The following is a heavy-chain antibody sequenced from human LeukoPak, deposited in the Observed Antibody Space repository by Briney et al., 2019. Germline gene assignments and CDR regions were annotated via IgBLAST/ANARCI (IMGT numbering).Heavy chain of an antibody. J-gene: IGHJ4*02. CDR1: GFTFSSYA. D-gene: IGHD3-16*01. V-gene: IGHV3-30-3*01. CDR3: AGGRRYFEY. CDR2: ISYDGSNK. Sequence: GGSLRLSCAASGFTFSSYAMHWVRQAPGKGLEWVAVISYDGSNKYYADSVKGRFTISRDNSKNTLYLQMNSLRAEDTAVYYCAGGRRYFEYWGQGSLVTVSS.